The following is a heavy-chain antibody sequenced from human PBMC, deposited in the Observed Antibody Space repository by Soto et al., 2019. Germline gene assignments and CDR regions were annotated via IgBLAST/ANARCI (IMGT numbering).Heavy chain of an antibody. Sequence: GGSLRLSCAASGFTFSSYSMNWVRQAPGKGLEWVSSISSSSSYIYYADSVKGRFTISRDNAKNSLYLQMNSLRAEDTAVYYCARDLSVTTPGDIVVVPPAWGDWFDPWGQGTLVTVSS. V-gene: IGHV3-21*01. CDR1: GFTFSSYS. D-gene: IGHD2-2*01. J-gene: IGHJ5*02. CDR2: ISSSSSYI. CDR3: ARDLSVTTPGDIVVVPPAWGDWFDP.